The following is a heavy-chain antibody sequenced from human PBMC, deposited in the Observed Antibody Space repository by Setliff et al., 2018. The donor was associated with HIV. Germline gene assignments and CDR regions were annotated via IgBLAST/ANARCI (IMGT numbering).Heavy chain of an antibody. CDR3: ARSVWAVVVPTDPAVDAFAI. J-gene: IGHJ3*02. CDR2: IIPIFGTP. Sequence: SVKVSCKTSGGTFSTYTIAWVRQAPGQGLEWMGRIIPIFGTPNYAQKFQGRVTITADKSTSTVHLDLRSLTSEDTAMYYCARSVWAVVVPTDPAVDAFAIWGQGTMVTVSS. V-gene: IGHV1-69*08. D-gene: IGHD2-2*01. CDR1: GGTFSTYT.